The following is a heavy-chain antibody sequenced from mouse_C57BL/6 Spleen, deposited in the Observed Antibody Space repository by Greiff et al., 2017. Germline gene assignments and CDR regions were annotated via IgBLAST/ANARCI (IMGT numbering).Heavy chain of an antibody. CDR1: GYAFSSYW. D-gene: IGHD1-1*01. Sequence: VQLQQSGAELVKPGASVKISCKASGYAFSSYWMNWVKQRPGKGLEWIGQIYPGDGDTNYNGKFKGKATLTADKSSSTAYMQLSGLTSEDSAVYVCARGGTTVVATGGENYVDYWGQGTTLTVSS. CDR3: ARGGTTVVATGGENYVDY. J-gene: IGHJ2*01. CDR2: IYPGDGDT. V-gene: IGHV1-80*01.